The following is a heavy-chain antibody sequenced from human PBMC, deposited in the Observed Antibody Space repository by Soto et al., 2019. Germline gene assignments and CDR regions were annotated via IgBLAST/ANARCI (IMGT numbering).Heavy chain of an antibody. J-gene: IGHJ5*02. V-gene: IGHV1-8*01. CDR1: GYTFASYG. CDR2: MNPDSGNT. Sequence: ASVKVSCKASGYTFASYGINWVRQATGQGLEWMGWMNPDSGNTGYVQKFQGRLTMTRDTSITTAYMELSRLTSEDTAVYYCAKGGRDSGTEIAEASTWGLGTPLTVSS. D-gene: IGHD1-7*01. CDR3: AKGGRDSGTEIAEAST.